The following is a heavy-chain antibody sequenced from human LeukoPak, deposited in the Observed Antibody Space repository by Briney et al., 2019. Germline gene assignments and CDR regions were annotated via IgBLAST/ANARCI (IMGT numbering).Heavy chain of an antibody. CDR3: ARGHVAAAGIFDY. V-gene: IGHV4-39*07. CDR2: INHSGST. CDR1: GGSVSSSTDY. J-gene: IGHJ4*02. Sequence: SETLSLTCTVSGGSVSSSTDYWGWIRQPPGKGLEWIGEINHSGSTNYNPSLKSRVTISVDTSKNQFSLKLSSVTAADTAVYYCARGHVAAAGIFDYWGQGTLVTVSS. D-gene: IGHD6-13*01.